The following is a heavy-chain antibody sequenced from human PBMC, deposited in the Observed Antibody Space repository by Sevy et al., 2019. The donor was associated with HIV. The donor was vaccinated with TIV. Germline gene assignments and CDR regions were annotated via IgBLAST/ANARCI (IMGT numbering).Heavy chain of an antibody. J-gene: IGHJ3*02. V-gene: IGHV3-30-3*01. CDR3: ARDPDYYDSSGYQEAFAFDI. Sequence: GGSLRLSCAASGFTFSSYAMHWVRQAPGKGLEWVAVISYDGSNKYYADSVKGRFTISRDNSKNTLYLQMNSPRAEDTAVYYCARDPDYYDSSGYQEAFAFDIWGQGTMVTVSS. CDR1: GFTFSSYA. D-gene: IGHD3-22*01. CDR2: ISYDGSNK.